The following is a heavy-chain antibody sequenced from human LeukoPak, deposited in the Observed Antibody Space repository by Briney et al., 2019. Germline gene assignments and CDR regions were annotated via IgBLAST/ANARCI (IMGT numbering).Heavy chain of an antibody. Sequence: SETLSLTCAVYGGSFSGYYWNWIRQPPGKGLEWIGEINHSGSTNYNPSLKSRVTISVDRSKNQFSLKLSSVTAADTAVYYCASPSVPATMRAFDIWGQGTMVTVSS. CDR2: INHSGST. D-gene: IGHD2-2*01. V-gene: IGHV4-34*01. CDR3: ASPSVPATMRAFDI. CDR1: GGSFSGYY. J-gene: IGHJ3*02.